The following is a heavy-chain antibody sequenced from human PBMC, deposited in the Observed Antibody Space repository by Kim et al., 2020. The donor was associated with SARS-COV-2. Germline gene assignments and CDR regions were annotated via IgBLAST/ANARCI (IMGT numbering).Heavy chain of an antibody. CDR3: ARDPWGGKNAFDI. Sequence: SETLSLTCTVSGGSISSGGYYWIWIRQHPGKGLEWLGYIYYSGSTYYNPYLKSRVTISVDTYKNQFSLKLSFVTAADTAVYYCARDPWGGKNAFDIWGQGTMVTVSS. D-gene: IGHD1-26*01. CDR1: GGSISSGGYY. J-gene: IGHJ3*02. V-gene: IGHV4-31*03. CDR2: IYYSGST.